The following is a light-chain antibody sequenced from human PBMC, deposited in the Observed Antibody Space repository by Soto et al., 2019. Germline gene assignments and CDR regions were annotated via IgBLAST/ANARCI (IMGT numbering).Light chain of an antibody. CDR2: GVS. V-gene: IGKV3-15*01. CDR1: QSVTNSY. J-gene: IGKJ4*01. CDR3: XQYCSWPLT. Sequence: EIVMTQSPATLSVSPGEKATLSCRASQSVTNSYLAWYQQKAGQAPRLLIYGVSTRATGIPARFSGSGSGTXXXXXXXXLQSXDFAXXXXXQYCSWPLTFGGGTKVEIK.